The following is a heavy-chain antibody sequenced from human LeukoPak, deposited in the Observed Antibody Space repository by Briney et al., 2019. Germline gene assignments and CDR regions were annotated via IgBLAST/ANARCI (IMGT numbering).Heavy chain of an antibody. V-gene: IGHV3-15*01. CDR3: TTWLRYCSSTSCSVFDY. D-gene: IGHD2-2*01. CDR2: IKSKTDGGTT. Sequence: PGGSLRLSCAASGFTFSSYWMSWVRQAPGKGLEWVGRIKSKTDGGTTDYAAPVKGRFTISRDDSKNTLYLQMNSLKTEDTAVYYCTTWLRYCSSTSCSVFDYWGQGTLVTVSS. J-gene: IGHJ4*02. CDR1: GFTFSSYW.